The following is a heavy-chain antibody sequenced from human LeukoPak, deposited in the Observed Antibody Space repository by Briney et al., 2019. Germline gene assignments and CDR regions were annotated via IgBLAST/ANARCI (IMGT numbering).Heavy chain of an antibody. CDR1: GYTFATYD. J-gene: IGHJ4*02. V-gene: IGHV1-8*01. Sequence: ASVKVSCKASGYTFATYDINWVRQAAGQGLEWMGWMNPNSGNTGFAQKFQGRVTLTRDTSINTAYMELSSLRSDDTAVYYCVRGNSGSCYHYWGQGTLVTVSS. D-gene: IGHD1-26*01. CDR3: VRGNSGSCYHY. CDR2: MNPNSGNT.